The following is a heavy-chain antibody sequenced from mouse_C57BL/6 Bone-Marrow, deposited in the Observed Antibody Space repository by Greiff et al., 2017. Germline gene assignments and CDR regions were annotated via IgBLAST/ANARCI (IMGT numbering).Heavy chain of an antibody. Sequence: QVQLQQSGAELVMPGASVKLSCKASGYTFTSYWMHWVKQRPGQGLEWIGEIDPSDSYTNYNQKFKGKSTLTVDKSSSTAYMQLSSLTSEDSAVYYCARRHYGSSYRGFFDYWGQGTTLTVSS. J-gene: IGHJ2*01. CDR3: ARRHYGSSYRGFFDY. CDR2: IDPSDSYT. D-gene: IGHD1-1*01. CDR1: GYTFTSYW. V-gene: IGHV1-69*01.